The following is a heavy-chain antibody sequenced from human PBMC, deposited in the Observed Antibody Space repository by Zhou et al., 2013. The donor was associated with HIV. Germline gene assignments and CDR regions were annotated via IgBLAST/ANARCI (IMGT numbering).Heavy chain of an antibody. CDR2: IYYSGST. CDR3: ARFLVVPAATFDY. CDR1: GGSISSSSYY. V-gene: IGHV4-39*01. D-gene: IGHD2-2*01. Sequence: VQLQESGPGLVKPSETLSLTCTVSGGSISSSSYYWGWIRQPPGKGLEWIGNIYYSGSTYYKPSLKSRVTISVDTSKNQFSLKLSSVTAADTAVYYCARFLVVPAATFDYWGQGTLVTVSS. J-gene: IGHJ4*02.